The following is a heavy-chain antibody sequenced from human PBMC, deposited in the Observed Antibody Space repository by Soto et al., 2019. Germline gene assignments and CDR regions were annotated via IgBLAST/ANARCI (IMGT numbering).Heavy chain of an antibody. V-gene: IGHV4-34*01. CDR2: LNHSGST. CDR3: ARGFRPRGGSDY. D-gene: IGHD2-15*01. J-gene: IGHJ4*02. Sequence: SETLSLTCAVSGGSFSGHYWSWIRQPPGKGLEWIGELNHSGSTNYNPSLKSRVTISVDTSKNQFSLKLSSVTAADTAVYFCARGFRPRGGSDYWGQGTLVTLSS. CDR1: GGSFSGHY.